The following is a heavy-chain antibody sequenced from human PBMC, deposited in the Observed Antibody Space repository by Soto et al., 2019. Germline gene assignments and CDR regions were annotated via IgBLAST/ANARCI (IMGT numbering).Heavy chain of an antibody. CDR3: ARRDSGYIHGPPHYYYGLDV. CDR1: GGSISSGGYY. V-gene: IGHV4-31*03. CDR2: IDYSGST. D-gene: IGHD5-18*01. Sequence: QVQLQESGPGLVKPSQTLSLTCSVSGGSISSGGYYWCWVRQHPGKGLEWIGYIDYSGSTNYNPSLKSRLSMSVDTYKNHFSRQLTSVTAADTAVYYCARRDSGYIHGPPHYYYGLDVWGQGTTVTVSS. J-gene: IGHJ6*02.